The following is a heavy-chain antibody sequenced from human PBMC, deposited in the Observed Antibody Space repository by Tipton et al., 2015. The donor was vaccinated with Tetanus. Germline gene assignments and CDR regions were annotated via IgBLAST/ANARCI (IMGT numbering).Heavy chain of an antibody. V-gene: IGHV6-1*01. D-gene: IGHD6-13*01. CDR2: TYYRSKWYN. CDR3: ARNTSSWPSGKRTSYFDY. J-gene: IGHJ4*02. Sequence: PGLVKPSQTLSLTCAISGDSVSSNSAAWNWIRQSPSRGLEWLGRTYYRSKWYNDYAVSVKSRITINPDTSKNQFSLQLNSVTPEDTAVYYCARNTSSWPSGKRTSYFDYWGQGTLVTVSS. CDR1: GDSVSSNSAA.